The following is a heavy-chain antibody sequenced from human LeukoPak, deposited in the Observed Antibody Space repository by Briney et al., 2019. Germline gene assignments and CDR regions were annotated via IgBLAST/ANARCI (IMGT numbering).Heavy chain of an antibody. CDR2: INPNSGGT. J-gene: IGHJ3*02. CDR3: ASSQIAAAGTGAFDI. CDR1: GYTFTGYY. V-gene: IGHV1-2*02. D-gene: IGHD6-13*01. Sequence: ASVKVSCKASGYTFTGYYMHWVRQAPGQGLEWMGWINPNSGGTNYAQKFQGRVTMTRDTSISTAYMELSRLRSDDTDVYYCASSQIAAAGTGAFDIWGQGTMVTVSS.